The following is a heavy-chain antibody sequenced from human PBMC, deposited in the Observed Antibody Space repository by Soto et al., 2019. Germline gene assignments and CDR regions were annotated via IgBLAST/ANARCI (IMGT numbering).Heavy chain of an antibody. V-gene: IGHV4-31*03. CDR1: GGSISSGGYY. Sequence: KTSETLSLTCTVSGGSISSGGYYWSWIRQHPGKGLEWIGNVYYSGSSHYNPSLKSRVTISIDTSKNQFSLKLSSVTAADTAVYYCARERQPYIHSQGVWFAPWGQGTLVTVSS. CDR2: VYYSGSS. CDR3: ARERQPYIHSQGVWFAP. J-gene: IGHJ5*02. D-gene: IGHD2-15*01.